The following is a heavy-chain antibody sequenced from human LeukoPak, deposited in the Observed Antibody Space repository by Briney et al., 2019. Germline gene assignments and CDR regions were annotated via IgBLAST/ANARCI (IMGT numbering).Heavy chain of an antibody. CDR2: INHSGST. CDR3: ARRGGYYYYYMDV. J-gene: IGHJ6*03. CDR1: VGSFSGYY. V-gene: IGHV4-34*01. Sequence: PSETLSLTCAVYVGSFSGYYWSWIRQPPGKGLEWIGEINHSGSTNYNPSLKSRVTISVDTSKNQFSLKLSSVTAADTAVYYCARRGGYYYYYMDVWGKGTTVTVSS.